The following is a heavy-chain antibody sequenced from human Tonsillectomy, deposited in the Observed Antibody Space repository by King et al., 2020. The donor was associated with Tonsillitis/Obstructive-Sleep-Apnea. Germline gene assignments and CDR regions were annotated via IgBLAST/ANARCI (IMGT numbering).Heavy chain of an antibody. CDR1: GGSISSSSYY. J-gene: IGHJ4*02. Sequence: LQLQESGPGLVKPSETLSLTCTVSGGSISSSSYYWGWIRRPPGKGLEWIGSIYYSGSTYYNPSLKSRVTISVDTSKNQFSLKLSSVTAADTAVYYCARHKFATVTSIVDYWGQGILVTVSS. V-gene: IGHV4-39*01. CDR3: ARHKFATVTSIVDY. CDR2: IYYSGST. D-gene: IGHD2-21*02.